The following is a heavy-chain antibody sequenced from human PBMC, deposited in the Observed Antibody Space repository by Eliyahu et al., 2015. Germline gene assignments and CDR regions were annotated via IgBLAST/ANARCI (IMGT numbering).Heavy chain of an antibody. CDR3: ARGHYGMDV. J-gene: IGHJ6*02. CDR2: INHGST. Sequence: QVQLQQWGAGLLKPSETLSXTCAVYGWSFSGYSWNWIRQPPGKGLEWIGEINHGSTNYNPSLTSRVTISVDTSKNQFSLKLSSVTAADTAVYYCARGHYGMDVWGQGTTVTVSS. CDR1: GWSFSGYS. V-gene: IGHV4-34*01.